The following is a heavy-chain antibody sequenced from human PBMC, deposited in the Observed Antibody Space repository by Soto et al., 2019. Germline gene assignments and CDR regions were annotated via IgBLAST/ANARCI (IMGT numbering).Heavy chain of an antibody. CDR1: SKKTT. CDR2: TYYRSKWYN. Sequence: SKKTTWNWIRQSPSRGLEWLGRTYYRSKWYNDYAVSVKSRITINPDTSKNQFSLQLNSVTPEDTDGYYCERGELRYYDSSGYSYVDWFDPWGQGTLVTSPQ. D-gene: IGHD3-22*01. CDR3: ERGELRYYDSSGYSYVDWFDP. V-gene: IGHV6-1*01. J-gene: IGHJ5*02.